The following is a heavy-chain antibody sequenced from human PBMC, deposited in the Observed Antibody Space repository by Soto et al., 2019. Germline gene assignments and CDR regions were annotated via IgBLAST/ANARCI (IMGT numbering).Heavy chain of an antibody. J-gene: IGHJ5*02. Sequence: QVQLQESGPGLVKPSQTLSLTCTVSGGSISSGGYYWNWIRQHPGKGLEWIGYIYYSGSTYYNPPPXSXLTISVDTSKTQFSLKLSSVTAADTAVYYCARSVFPWGQGTLVTVSS. CDR1: GGSISSGGYY. CDR2: IYYSGST. V-gene: IGHV4-31*03. CDR3: ARSVFP.